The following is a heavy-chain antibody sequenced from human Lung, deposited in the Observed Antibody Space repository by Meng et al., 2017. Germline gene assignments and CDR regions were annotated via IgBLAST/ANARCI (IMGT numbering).Heavy chain of an antibody. D-gene: IGHD6-13*01. V-gene: IGHV1-2*06. J-gene: IGHJ4*02. CDR2: IDPKSGDT. Sequence: GHPGAEVKKPGASVKVSCKPSGYNFPDYWLHWVRRAPGQGLEWMGRIDPKSGDTHYAQRFQGRVTMTGDTSISTAYMELSGLRSDDTAMYYCARDEDISAAGKLFGDYWGQGTLVTVSS. CDR1: GYNFPDYW. CDR3: ARDEDISAAGKLFGDY.